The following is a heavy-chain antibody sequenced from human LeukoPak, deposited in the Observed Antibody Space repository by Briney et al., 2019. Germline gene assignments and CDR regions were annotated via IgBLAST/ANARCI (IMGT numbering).Heavy chain of an antibody. Sequence: GRSLRLSCAASGFTFDDYAMHWVRQAAGKGLEWVSGISWNSGSIGYADSVKGRFTISRDNAKNTLYLQMNTLRVEDTAVYYCTRDLMDYDVSTGLHHYYMDVWGQGTTVTVSS. CDR1: GFTFDDYA. V-gene: IGHV3-9*01. J-gene: IGHJ6*02. D-gene: IGHD3-9*01. CDR3: TRDLMDYDVSTGLHHYYMDV. CDR2: ISWNSGSI.